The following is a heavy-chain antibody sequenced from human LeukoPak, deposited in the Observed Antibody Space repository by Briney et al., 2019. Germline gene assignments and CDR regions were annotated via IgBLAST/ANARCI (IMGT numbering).Heavy chain of an antibody. D-gene: IGHD3/OR15-3a*01. J-gene: IGHJ4*02. CDR2: LKGNGET. CDR1: GFTFSSYA. Sequence: GGSLRLSCTASGFTFSSYAMSWVRQAPARGLEWVSSLKGNGETFYADSVKGRCTLSRDESRNMVHPQLNSLRVEDTATYYCAKASGVLDADADLWGQGTQVTVSS. CDR3: AKASGVLDADADL. V-gene: IGHV3-23*01.